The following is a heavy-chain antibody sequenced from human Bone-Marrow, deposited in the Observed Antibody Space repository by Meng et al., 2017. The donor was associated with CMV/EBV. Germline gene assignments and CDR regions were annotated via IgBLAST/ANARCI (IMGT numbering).Heavy chain of an antibody. CDR3: AKLSPIFGVVIIPRAGYGMDV. CDR2: INSDGSST. V-gene: IGHV3-74*01. J-gene: IGHJ6*02. D-gene: IGHD3-3*01. CDR1: GFTFSSYG. Sequence: GESLKISCAASGFTFSSYGMHWVRQAPGKGLVWVSRINSDGSSTSYADSVKGRFTISRDNSKNTLYLQMISLRTEDTDVYYCAKLSPIFGVVIIPRAGYGMDVWGQGTTVTVSS.